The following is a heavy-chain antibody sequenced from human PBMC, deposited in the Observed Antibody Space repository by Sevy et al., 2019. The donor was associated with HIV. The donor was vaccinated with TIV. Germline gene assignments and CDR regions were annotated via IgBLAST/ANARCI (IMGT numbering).Heavy chain of an antibody. CDR2: IYSGGST. CDR1: GFTVSSNY. D-gene: IGHD3-9*01. V-gene: IGHV3-53*01. Sequence: GGSLRLSCAASGFTVSSNYMSWVRQAPGKGLEWVSVIYSGGSTYYADSVKGRFTISRNNSKKTLYLQMNSLRAEDTAVYYCARAEPLTGYDFDIWGQGTMVTVSS. J-gene: IGHJ3*02. CDR3: ARAEPLTGYDFDI.